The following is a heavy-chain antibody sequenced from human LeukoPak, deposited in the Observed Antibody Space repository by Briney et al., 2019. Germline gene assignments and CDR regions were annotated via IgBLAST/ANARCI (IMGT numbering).Heavy chain of an antibody. J-gene: IGHJ3*02. Sequence: NTGGSLRLSCAASGFTFRTYSMNWVRQAPGKGLELVSSISTTSKYIYYADSVKGRFTISRDNAENSLYLQMNSLRAEDTAVYYCARGSAYTDHDIWRQGTMVTVSS. CDR3: ARGSAYTDHDI. CDR1: GFTFRTYS. D-gene: IGHD5-18*01. V-gene: IGHV3-21*01. CDR2: ISTTSKYI.